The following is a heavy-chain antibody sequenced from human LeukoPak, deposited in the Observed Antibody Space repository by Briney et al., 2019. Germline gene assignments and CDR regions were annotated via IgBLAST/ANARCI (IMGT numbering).Heavy chain of an antibody. CDR1: GYSFTSYY. CDR2: INPSGGST. CDR3: ARSSAYYNEADI. Sequence: GASVKVSCKTSGYSFTSYYIHWVRQAPGQGLEWMGIINPSGGSTTYAQKFQGRLTMASDTSTSTVYMELSSLRPEDTAMYYCARSSAYYNEADIWGQGTMVTVSS. J-gene: IGHJ3*02. V-gene: IGHV1-46*01. D-gene: IGHD1-26*01.